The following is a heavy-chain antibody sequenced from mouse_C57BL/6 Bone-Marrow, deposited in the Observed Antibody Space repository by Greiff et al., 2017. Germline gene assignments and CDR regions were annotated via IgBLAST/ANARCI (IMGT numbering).Heavy chain of an antibody. CDR3: TRGATVVARYAMDY. CDR2: IRNKANNHAT. CDR1: GFTFSDAW. V-gene: IGHV6-6*01. D-gene: IGHD1-1*01. Sequence: EVKVEESGGGLVQPGGSMKLSCAASGFTFSDAWMDWVRQSPEKGLEWVAEIRNKANNHATYYAESVKGRFTISREDYKSSVYLQMNSLRAEDTGIYYCTRGATVVARYAMDYWGQGTSVTVSS. J-gene: IGHJ4*01.